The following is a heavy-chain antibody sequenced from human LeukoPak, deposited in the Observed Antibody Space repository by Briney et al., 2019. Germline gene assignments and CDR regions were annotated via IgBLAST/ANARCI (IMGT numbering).Heavy chain of an antibody. V-gene: IGHV3-74*01. CDR2: ISSDGSST. Sequence: GGSLRLSCAASGFTFSSYWMHWFRQAPGKGLVWVSRISSDGSSTSYADSVKGRFTISRDNAKNSLYLEMNSLRVEDTAVYYCARENTEDAFDIWGQGTMVTVSS. J-gene: IGHJ3*02. CDR3: ARENTEDAFDI. D-gene: IGHD1/OR15-1a*01. CDR1: GFTFSSYW.